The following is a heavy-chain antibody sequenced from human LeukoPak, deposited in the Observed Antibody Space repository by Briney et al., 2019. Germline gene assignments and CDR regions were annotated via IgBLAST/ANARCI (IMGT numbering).Heavy chain of an antibody. CDR3: ARDRQRRHYYDSSLHPPLDY. V-gene: IGHV1-18*01. J-gene: IGHJ4*02. Sequence: ASVKVSCKASGYTFTNFGISWVRQAPGQGLEWMGWISGYNGNTNYAQKLQGRVTMTTDTSTSTAYMDLRSLRSDDTAVYYCARDRQRRHYYDSSLHPPLDYWGQGTLVTVSS. CDR2: ISGYNGNT. CDR1: GYTFTNFG. D-gene: IGHD3-22*01.